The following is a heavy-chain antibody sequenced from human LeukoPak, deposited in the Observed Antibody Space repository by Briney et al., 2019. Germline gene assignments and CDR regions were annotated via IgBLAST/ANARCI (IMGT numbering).Heavy chain of an antibody. D-gene: IGHD3-22*01. V-gene: IGHV3-23*01. CDR1: GFTFSNYG. Sequence: AGGSLRLSCAASGFTFSNYGMSWVRQAPGKGPEWVSGTSGSGGSTHYYADSVKGRFTISRDNSENTLYLQMNSLRAEDTAVYYCASLSSSGGYWGQGTLVTVSS. J-gene: IGHJ4*02. CDR3: ASLSSSGGY. CDR2: TSGSGGST.